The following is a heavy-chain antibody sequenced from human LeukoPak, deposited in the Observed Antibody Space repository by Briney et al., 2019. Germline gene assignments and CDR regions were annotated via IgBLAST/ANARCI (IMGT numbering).Heavy chain of an antibody. V-gene: IGHV3-33*01. CDR3: TRDVDHYFDY. Sequence: QSERSLRLSCAASGFTFSTYGIHWVRQAPGKGLEWVAVIWYDGSNKYYADSVKGRFTISRDNSKNTLYLQMNSLRAEDTAVYYCTRDVDHYFDYWGQGTLVTVSS. CDR1: GFTFSTYG. J-gene: IGHJ4*02. CDR2: IWYDGSNK.